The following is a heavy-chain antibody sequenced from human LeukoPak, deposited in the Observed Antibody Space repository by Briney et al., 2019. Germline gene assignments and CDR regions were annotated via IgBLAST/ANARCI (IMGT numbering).Heavy chain of an antibody. Sequence: GGSLRLSCAASGFTFSNYNINWVRQAPGKGLEWVSSISTSSSYIYYADSVKGRFTISRDNARNSLYLQMNSLRAEDTAVYYCARGGYSYGQKYYFDYWGQGTLVTVSS. CDR2: ISTSSSYI. CDR3: ARGGYSYGQKYYFDY. V-gene: IGHV3-21*01. CDR1: GFTFSNYN. J-gene: IGHJ4*02. D-gene: IGHD5-18*01.